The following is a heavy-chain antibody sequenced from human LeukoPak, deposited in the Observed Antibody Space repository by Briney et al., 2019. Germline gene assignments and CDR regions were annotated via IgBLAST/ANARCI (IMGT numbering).Heavy chain of an antibody. CDR3: ARGVTPIQEYYFDY. Sequence: WASVKVSCKASGYTFTSYDINWVRQATGQGLEWMGWMNPNTGNTGYAQKFQGRVTITRDTSIGTAYMELSSLRSEDTAVYYCARGVTPIQEYYFDYWGQGTLVTVSS. CDR1: GYTFTSYD. CDR2: MNPNTGNT. D-gene: IGHD1-14*01. V-gene: IGHV1-8*01. J-gene: IGHJ4*02.